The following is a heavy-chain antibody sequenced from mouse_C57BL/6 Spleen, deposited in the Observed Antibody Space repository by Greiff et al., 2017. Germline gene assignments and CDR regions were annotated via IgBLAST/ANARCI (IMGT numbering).Heavy chain of an antibody. Sequence: QVQLQQPGAELVKPGASVKLSCKASGYTFTSYWMHWVKQRSGQGLEWIGWFYPGSGSIKYNENFKDKATLTADKSSSTVYMELSRLTSEDSAVYFCARHEEQYYGSSLGYCDYCGQGTTLTVSS. D-gene: IGHD1-1*01. CDR3: ARHEEQYYGSSLGYCDY. V-gene: IGHV1-62-2*01. CDR2: FYPGSGSI. J-gene: IGHJ2*01. CDR1: GYTFTSYW.